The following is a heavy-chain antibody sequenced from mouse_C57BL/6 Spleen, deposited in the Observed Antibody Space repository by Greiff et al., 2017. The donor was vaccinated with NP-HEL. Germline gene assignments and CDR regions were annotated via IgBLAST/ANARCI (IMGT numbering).Heavy chain of an antibody. D-gene: IGHD1-1*01. Sequence: EVQLVESGGGLVQPGGSLKLSCAASGFTFSDYYMYWVRQTPEKRLEWVAYISNGGGSTYYPDTVKGRFTISRDNAKNTLYLQMSRLKSEDTAMYYCARQGGSRGWFAYWGQGTLVTVSA. CDR1: GFTFSDYY. J-gene: IGHJ3*01. V-gene: IGHV5-12*01. CDR3: ARQGGSRGWFAY. CDR2: ISNGGGST.